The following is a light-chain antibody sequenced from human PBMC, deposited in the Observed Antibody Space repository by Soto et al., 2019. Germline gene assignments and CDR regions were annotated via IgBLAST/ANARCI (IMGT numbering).Light chain of an antibody. J-gene: IGKJ2*01. CDR2: GAS. CDR3: QQYGTSPPKYT. V-gene: IGKV3-20*01. CDR1: QSVSSSY. Sequence: EIVLTQSPGTLSLYPGERATLSCRASQSVSSSYLAWYQQKPGQAPRLLIYGASSRATDIPDRFSGSGSGTDFTLTISRLEPEDFAVYYCQQYGTSPPKYTFGQGTKLEIK.